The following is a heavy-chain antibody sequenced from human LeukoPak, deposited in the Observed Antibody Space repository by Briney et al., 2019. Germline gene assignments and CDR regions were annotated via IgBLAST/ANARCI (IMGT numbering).Heavy chain of an antibody. Sequence: GGSLRLSCAASGFTVSSNYMSWVRQAPGQGLEWVSVIYSGGSTYYADSVKGRFTISRDDSKNTLDLQMNSLRAEDTAVYYCARAPGVPDAFDIWGQGTMVTVSS. CDR2: IYSGGST. J-gene: IGHJ3*02. CDR1: GFTVSSNY. CDR3: ARAPGVPDAFDI. V-gene: IGHV3-53*01.